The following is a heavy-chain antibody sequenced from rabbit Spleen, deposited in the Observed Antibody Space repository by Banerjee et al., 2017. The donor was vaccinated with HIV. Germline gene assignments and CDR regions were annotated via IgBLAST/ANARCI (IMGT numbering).Heavy chain of an antibody. D-gene: IGHD8-1*01. CDR1: GFSFSSSYY. Sequence: QSLEESGGGLVQPEGSLTLTCTASGFSFSSSYYMCWVRQAPGKGLEWIACIYAGSSGTTYYASWAKGRFTISKTSSTTVTLQMTSLTAADTATYFCARDTGSSFSTYGMDLWGPGDPGHRL. CDR3: ARDTGSSFSTYGMDL. V-gene: IGHV1S40*01. J-gene: IGHJ6*01. CDR2: IYAGSSGTT.